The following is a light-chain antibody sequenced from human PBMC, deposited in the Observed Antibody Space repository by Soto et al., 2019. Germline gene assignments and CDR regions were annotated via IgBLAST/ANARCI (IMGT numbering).Light chain of an antibody. V-gene: IGKV3-20*01. CDR2: GAS. CDR1: QSVSSSY. CDR3: QQYGSSPLWT. Sequence: DIVLTQSPVSKSPSPGERPNLYYXXXQSVSSSYLAWYQQKPGQAPRLLIYGASSRATGIPDRFSGSGSGTDFTLTISRLEPEDFAVYYCQQYGSSPLWTFGQGTKVDI. J-gene: IGKJ1*01.